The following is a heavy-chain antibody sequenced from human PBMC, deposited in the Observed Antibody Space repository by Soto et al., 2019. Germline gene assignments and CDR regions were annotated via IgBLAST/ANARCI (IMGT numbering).Heavy chain of an antibody. CDR1: GFTFSSYW. Sequence: GGSLRLSCAVSGFTFSSYWMSWVRQAPGKGLEWVANIKQDGSEKYYVDSVKGRFTISRDNAKNSLYLQMNSLRAEDTAVYYCARSLYGSDVNWFDPCGQG. J-gene: IGHJ5*02. D-gene: IGHD3-10*01. CDR2: IKQDGSEK. V-gene: IGHV3-7*01. CDR3: ARSLYGSDVNWFDP.